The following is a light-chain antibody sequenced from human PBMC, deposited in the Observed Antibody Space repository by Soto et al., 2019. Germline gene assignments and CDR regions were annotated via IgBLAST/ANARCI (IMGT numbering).Light chain of an antibody. Sequence: EILMTQSPATLSVSPGESATLSCRASQTVSTNLAWYQQKPGQAPRLLIYDASARATGIPARFSGSGSGTEFTLTISSLQSEDFALYFCQQYSYWPRTFGQGTKLEIK. J-gene: IGKJ2*01. CDR2: DAS. V-gene: IGKV3D-15*01. CDR3: QQYSYWPRT. CDR1: QTVSTN.